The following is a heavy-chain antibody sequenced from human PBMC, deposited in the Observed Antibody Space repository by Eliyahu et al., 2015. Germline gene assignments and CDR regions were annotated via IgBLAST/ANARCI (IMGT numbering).Heavy chain of an antibody. J-gene: IGHJ5*02. CDR3: ARSTVRAGPVALPLVGPHNWFDP. D-gene: IGHD2-2*01. CDR1: GASFXXXY. V-gene: IGHV4-34*01. Sequence: QVQLQQWGAGLLKPSETLSLTCAVYGASFXXXYXPWIRQPPGKGLXWVGEFXHXXSSQYHPSLRGRVTISVDSAKXQFFLKINSVTAADTATYYCARSTVRAGPVALPLVGPHNWFDPWGQGTLVTVSS. CDR2: FXHXXSS.